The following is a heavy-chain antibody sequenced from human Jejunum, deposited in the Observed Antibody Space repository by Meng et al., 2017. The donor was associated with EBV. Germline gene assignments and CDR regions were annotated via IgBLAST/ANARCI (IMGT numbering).Heavy chain of an antibody. J-gene: IGHJ4*02. CDR3: ARDQNGSYFAY. Sequence: QVQLQESGPGLVKPSETLSLTCTVSGGSVSSGGYYWSWIRQPPGKGLEWIGYIYNSESTNYKSSLKSRVTISAGTSKNQFSLRLSSVTAADTAVYYCARDQNGSYFAYWGQGTLVTVSS. CDR2: IYNSEST. V-gene: IGHV4-61*08. CDR1: GGSVSSGGYY. D-gene: IGHD1-26*01.